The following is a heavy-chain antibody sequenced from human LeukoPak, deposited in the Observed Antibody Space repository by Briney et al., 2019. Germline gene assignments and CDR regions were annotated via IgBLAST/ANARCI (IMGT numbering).Heavy chain of an antibody. CDR2: INHSGST. CDR1: GGSFSGYY. Sequence: SETLSLTCAVYGGSFSGYYWSWIRQPPGKGLEWPGEINHSGSTNYNPSLKSRVTISVDTSKNQFSLKLSSVTAADTAVYYCARSNMVRGVRALDYWGQGTLVTVSS. D-gene: IGHD3-10*01. V-gene: IGHV4-34*01. J-gene: IGHJ4*02. CDR3: ARSNMVRGVRALDY.